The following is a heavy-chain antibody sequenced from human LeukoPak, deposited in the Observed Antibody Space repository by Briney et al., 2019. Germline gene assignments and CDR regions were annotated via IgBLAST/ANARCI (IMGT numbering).Heavy chain of an antibody. CDR2: ISGSGGST. V-gene: IGHV3-23*01. J-gene: IGHJ4*02. CDR1: GFSFSSYW. Sequence: GGSLRLSCAASGFSFSSYWMSWVRQAPGKGLEWVSAISGSGGSTYYADSVKGRFTISRDNSKNTLYLQMNSLRADDTAVYHCAKGHSSSWSIFDYWGQGTLVTVSS. CDR3: AKGHSSSWSIFDY. D-gene: IGHD6-13*01.